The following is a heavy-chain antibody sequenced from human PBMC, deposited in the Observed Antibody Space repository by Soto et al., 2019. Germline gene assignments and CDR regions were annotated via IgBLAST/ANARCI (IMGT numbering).Heavy chain of an antibody. Sequence: PSETLSLTCTVSGGSISSYYWSWIRQAPGKGLEWIGYIYNIRSTKYNPSLKSRVSISVDTSKNQFSLNLSSVTAADAAVYYCARGGLLRTTIIDFDYWGQGTPVTV. D-gene: IGHD3-22*01. CDR2: IYNIRST. V-gene: IGHV4-59*01. CDR1: GGSISSYY. CDR3: ARGGLLRTTIIDFDY. J-gene: IGHJ4*02.